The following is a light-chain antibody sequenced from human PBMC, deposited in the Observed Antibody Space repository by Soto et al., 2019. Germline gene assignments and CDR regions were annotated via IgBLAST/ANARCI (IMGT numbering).Light chain of an antibody. CDR2: GHN. J-gene: IGLJ2*01. V-gene: IGLV1-40*01. Sequence: QAVVTQPPSVSGAPGQRVTISCTGSYSNIGAGYEVHWYQQIPGTAPKLLISGHNNRPSGVPDRFFGSKSGTSASLTIIGLQAEDEADYYCNSYTSSSTWIFGGGTKLTVL. CDR1: YSNIGAGYE. CDR3: NSYTSSSTWI.